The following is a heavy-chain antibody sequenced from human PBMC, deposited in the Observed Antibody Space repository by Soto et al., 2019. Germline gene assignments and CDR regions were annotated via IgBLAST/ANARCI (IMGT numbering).Heavy chain of an antibody. CDR2: IYPGDSDT. Sequence: PGESLKNSFKCSGYSFTSYWIGWVLQMPGKGLEWMGIIYPGDSDTRYSPSFQGQVTISADKSISTAYLQWSSLKASDTAMYYCARLPIYCSGGSCYSYYGMDVWGQGTTVTVSS. D-gene: IGHD2-15*01. CDR1: GYSFTSYW. V-gene: IGHV5-51*01. J-gene: IGHJ6*02. CDR3: ARLPIYCSGGSCYSYYGMDV.